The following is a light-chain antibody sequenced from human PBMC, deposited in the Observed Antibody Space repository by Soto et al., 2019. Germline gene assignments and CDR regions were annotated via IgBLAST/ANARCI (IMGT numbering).Light chain of an antibody. CDR3: SSYAGSNTVV. V-gene: IGLV2-8*01. CDR2: EVS. J-gene: IGLJ2*01. Sequence: QPVLTQPPSASGSPGQSVTISCTGTSSDVGGYNYVSWYQQHPGKAPKVMIYEVSKRPSGVPDRFSGSKSGNTASLTVSGLEDEDEADYYCSSYAGSNTVVFGGGTQLTVL. CDR1: SSDVGGYNY.